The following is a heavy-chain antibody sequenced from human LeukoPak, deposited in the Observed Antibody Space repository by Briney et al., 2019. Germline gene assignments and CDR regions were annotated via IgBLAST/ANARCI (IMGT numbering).Heavy chain of an antibody. CDR1: GFTFSDYA. CDR3: ARRRYCSGGSCTTSYYYYGMDV. D-gene: IGHD2-15*01. Sequence: PGGSLRLSCAASGFTFSDYAIHWVRQAPGKGLEWVAVISYDGSNKYYADSVKGRFAISRDNSENTLYLQMNSLRAEDTAVYYCARRRYCSGGSCTTSYYYYGMDVWGQGTTVTVSS. CDR2: ISYDGSNK. V-gene: IGHV3-30*09. J-gene: IGHJ6*02.